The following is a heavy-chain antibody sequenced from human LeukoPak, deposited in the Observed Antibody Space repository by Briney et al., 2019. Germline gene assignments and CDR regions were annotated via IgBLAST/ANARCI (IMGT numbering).Heavy chain of an antibody. J-gene: IGHJ2*01. CDR1: GFTFTSSA. CDR2: IVVGSGNT. V-gene: IGHV1-58*01. D-gene: IGHD2-21*02. Sequence: SVKVSCKASGFTFTSSAVQWERQARGQRLEWIGWIVVGSGNTNYAQKFQERVTITRDMSTSTAYMELSSLRSEDTAVYYCAAATYCGGDCTAGPWYFDLWGRGTLVTVSS. CDR3: AAATYCGGDCTAGPWYFDL.